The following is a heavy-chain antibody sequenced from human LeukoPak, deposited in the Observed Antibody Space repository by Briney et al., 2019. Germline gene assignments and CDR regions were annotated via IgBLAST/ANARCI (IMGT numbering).Heavy chain of an antibody. CDR1: GFTFSSYS. J-gene: IGHJ4*02. D-gene: IGHD4-17*01. CDR2: MSNSGENT. CDR3: AKGGASVTRYVDY. V-gene: IGHV3-30*18. Sequence: PGGSLRLSCAASGFTFSSYSMRWVRQTSGKGLEWEGIMSNSGENTFYGEAVKGRFTISRDNSQNTLYLQMNSLRPEDTAVYYCAKGGASVTRYVDYWGQGTLVTVSS.